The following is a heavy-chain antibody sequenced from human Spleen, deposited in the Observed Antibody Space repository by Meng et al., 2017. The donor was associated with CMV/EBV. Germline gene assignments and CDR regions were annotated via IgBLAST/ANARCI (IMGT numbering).Heavy chain of an antibody. CDR2: ISGYNGNT. CDR1: GYTFSDYG. CDR3: ARDRSIFGELLGY. V-gene: IGHV1-18*01. Sequence: SVKVSCKASGYTFSDYGIHWVRQAPGEGLQWMGWISGYNGNTKYAQEVQGRVTMTTDTSTSTAYMDLRSLRSDDTAVYYCARDRSIFGELLGYWGQGTLVTVSS. J-gene: IGHJ4*02. D-gene: IGHD3-10*01.